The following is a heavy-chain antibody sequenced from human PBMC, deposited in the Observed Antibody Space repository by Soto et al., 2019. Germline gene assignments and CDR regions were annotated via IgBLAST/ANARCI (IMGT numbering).Heavy chain of an antibody. CDR1: GYTFTSYG. CDR3: ARASEASYSSSPYYYYGMDV. V-gene: IGHV1-18*01. Sequence: ASVNVSCKASGYTFTSYGISWVRQAPGQGLEWMGWISAYNGNTNYAQKLQGRVTMTTDTSTSTAYMELRSLRSDDTAVYYCARASEASYSSSPYYYYGMDVWGQGTTVTVSS. D-gene: IGHD6-6*01. CDR2: ISAYNGNT. J-gene: IGHJ6*02.